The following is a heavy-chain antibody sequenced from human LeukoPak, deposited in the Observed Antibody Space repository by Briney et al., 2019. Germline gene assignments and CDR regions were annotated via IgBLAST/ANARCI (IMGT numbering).Heavy chain of an antibody. CDR3: ATGGAYFDY. J-gene: IGHJ4*02. CDR2: IYYGGRT. CDR1: GFTLSNND. D-gene: IGHD3-16*01. V-gene: IGHV3-53*04. Sequence: GGSLRLSCAASGFTLSNNDMSWVRQAPGKGLEWVSVIYYGGRTYYADSVKGRFTISRHSSKNTLYLQMNSLRAEDTAVCYCATGGAYFDYWGQGTLVTVSS.